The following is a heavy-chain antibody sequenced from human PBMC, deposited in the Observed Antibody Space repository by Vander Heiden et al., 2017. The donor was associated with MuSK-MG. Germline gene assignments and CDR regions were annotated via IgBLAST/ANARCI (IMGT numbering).Heavy chain of an antibody. CDR3: AKSDYYGNSRRGGDY. CDR1: GLPFSSYA. V-gene: IGHV3-23*01. J-gene: IGHJ4*02. Sequence: EVQLLESGGGLVQPGGSLRLSCGASGLPFSSYAMSWVRPAPGKGLGGCSFIGGRGGSIYYAASVKGRFTISRDNSKNTLYLQMNSLRAEDTAIYYCAKSDYYGNSRRGGDYWGQGTLVTVSS. D-gene: IGHD3-10*01. CDR2: IGGRGGSI.